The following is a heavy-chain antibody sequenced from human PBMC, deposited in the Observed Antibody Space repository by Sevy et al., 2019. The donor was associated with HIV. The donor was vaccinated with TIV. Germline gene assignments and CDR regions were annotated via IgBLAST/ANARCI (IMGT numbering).Heavy chain of an antibody. Sequence: QSQTLSLTCTVSGGSITSLYWNWIRQPPGKGLEWIANIYYNGHINYTPSLKSRVTLSLDTSKNQFSLRLSSVTAADTAMYYCAGENAWGRGYSWGQGTLVTVSS. CDR1: GGSITSLY. CDR2: IYYNGHI. D-gene: IGHD1-26*01. V-gene: IGHV4-59*08. CDR3: AGENAWGRGYS. J-gene: IGHJ4*02.